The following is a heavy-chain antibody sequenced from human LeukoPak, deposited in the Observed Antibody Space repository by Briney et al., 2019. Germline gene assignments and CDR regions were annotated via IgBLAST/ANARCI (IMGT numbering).Heavy chain of an antibody. CDR2: ISAYNGNT. V-gene: IGHV1-18*01. Sequence: ASVKVSCKASGYTFTSYGISWVRQAPGQGLEWMGWISAYNGNTNYAQKFQGRVTITADKSTSTAYMELSSLRSEDTAVYYCARGGVDTAMVLPDFDYWGQGTLVTVSS. J-gene: IGHJ4*02. CDR3: ARGGVDTAMVLPDFDY. CDR1: GYTFTSYG. D-gene: IGHD5-18*01.